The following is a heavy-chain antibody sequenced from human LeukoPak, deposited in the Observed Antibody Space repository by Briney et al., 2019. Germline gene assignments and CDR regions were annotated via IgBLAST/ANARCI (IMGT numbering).Heavy chain of an antibody. CDR3: ATDLGYYDSSGYYYKWFDP. J-gene: IGHJ5*02. V-gene: IGHV1-24*01. CDR1: GYTLTELS. Sequence: ASVKVSCKVSGYTLTELSMHWVSQAPGKGLEWMGGFDPEDGETIYAQKFQGRVTMTEDTSTDTAYMELSSLRSEDTAVYYCATDLGYYDSSGYYYKWFDPWGQGTLVTVSS. CDR2: FDPEDGET. D-gene: IGHD3-22*01.